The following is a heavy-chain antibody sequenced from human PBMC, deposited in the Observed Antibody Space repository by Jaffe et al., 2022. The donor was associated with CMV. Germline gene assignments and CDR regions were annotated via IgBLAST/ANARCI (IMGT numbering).Heavy chain of an antibody. Sequence: QVTLRESGPALVKPTQTLTLTCTFSGFSLSTSGMCVSWIRQPPGKALEWLARIDWDDDKYYSTSLKTRLTISKDTSKNQVVLTMTNMDPVDTATYYCARIRGDYGDHFRAPYYYYMDVWGKGTTVTVSS. J-gene: IGHJ6*03. V-gene: IGHV2-70*15. D-gene: IGHD4-17*01. CDR1: GFSLSTSGMC. CDR2: IDWDDDK. CDR3: ARIRGDYGDHFRAPYYYYMDV.